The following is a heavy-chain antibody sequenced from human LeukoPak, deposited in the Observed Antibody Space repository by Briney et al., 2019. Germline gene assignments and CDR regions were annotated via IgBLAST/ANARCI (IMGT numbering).Heavy chain of an antibody. D-gene: IGHD2-21*02. CDR1: GFTFSSYG. J-gene: IGHJ4*02. Sequence: GGTLRLSCAASGFTFSSYGMSWVRQAPGKGLEWVSALSGSGGRTYYADSVKGRFTISRDNSKNTLYVQMNSLRAEDTAVYYCAKNCRGLPDEPFDYWGQGTLVTVSS. CDR2: LSGSGGRT. V-gene: IGHV3-23*01. CDR3: AKNCRGLPDEPFDY.